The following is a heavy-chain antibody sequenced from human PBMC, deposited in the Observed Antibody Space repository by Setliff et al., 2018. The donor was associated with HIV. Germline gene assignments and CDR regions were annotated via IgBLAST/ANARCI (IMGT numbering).Heavy chain of an antibody. V-gene: IGHV4-59*08. CDR1: GGSISNYY. J-gene: IGHJ5*02. D-gene: IGHD2-15*01. CDR2: IYPIGSPDFPSGNT. Sequence: PSETLSLTCTVSGGSISNYYWSWIRQPPGKGLEWIGYIYPIGSPDFPSGNTVYNPSFRSRVTLSLDTSKNQFSLKLTSVTAADAAVYYCVRHHDSDFSGDPDWFDPWGQGILVTVSS. CDR3: VRHHDSDFSGDPDWFDP.